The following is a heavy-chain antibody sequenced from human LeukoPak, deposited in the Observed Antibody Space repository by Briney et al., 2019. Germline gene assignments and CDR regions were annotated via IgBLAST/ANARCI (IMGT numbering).Heavy chain of an antibody. CDR2: INSDGSST. Sequence: QSGGSLRLSCAASGFTFSSYWMHWVRQAPGKGLVWVSRINSDGSSTSYADSVKGRFTISRDNAKNTLYLQMNSLRAEDTAVYYCARVYYDYVWGSYRWDYWGQGTLVTVSS. J-gene: IGHJ4*02. D-gene: IGHD3-16*02. CDR3: ARVYYDYVWGSYRWDY. CDR1: GFTFSSYW. V-gene: IGHV3-74*01.